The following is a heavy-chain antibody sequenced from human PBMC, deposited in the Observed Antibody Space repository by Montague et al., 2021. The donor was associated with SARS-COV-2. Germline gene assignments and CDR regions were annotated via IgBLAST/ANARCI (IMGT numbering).Heavy chain of an antibody. J-gene: IGHJ4*02. D-gene: IGHD3-22*01. CDR3: ARGLLNSYHYDRGAYSQPFDF. Sequence: SETLSLTCTVSGGSISIHYWSWLRQPPGGGLEWIGYIYYTGDKSSNPSXXSRVTTSVDMSNNRFSLKLNSVTAADTAVYYCARGLLNSYHYDRGAYSQPFDFWGQGTMVTVSS. V-gene: IGHV4-59*11. CDR2: IYYTGDK. CDR1: GGSISIHY.